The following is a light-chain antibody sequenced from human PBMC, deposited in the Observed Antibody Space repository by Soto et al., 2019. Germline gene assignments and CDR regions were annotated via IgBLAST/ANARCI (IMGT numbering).Light chain of an antibody. CDR2: DVA. Sequence: VLTQSPGPLTLSPSVLATFSCRATKSASSNLARYQQKPGQAPRILIYDVANRATGITARFSGSGSGTDFTLTIRSLEPEDFAVYYCQQRSNWPRTFGEGTKVDIK. J-gene: IGKJ1*01. CDR3: QQRSNWPRT. V-gene: IGKV3-11*01. CDR1: KSASSN.